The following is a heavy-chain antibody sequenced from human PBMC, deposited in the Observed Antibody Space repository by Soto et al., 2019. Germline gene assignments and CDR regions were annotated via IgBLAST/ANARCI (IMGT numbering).Heavy chain of an antibody. V-gene: IGHV4-61*08. CDR2: VYYSGGT. D-gene: IGHD3-16*01. CDR1: LGSVSNADHY. Sequence: SETLSLTCTVSLGSVSNADHYWSWIRQPPGKGLEWIAYVYYSGGTNYNPSLKSRVTISMDTSKNQFALKLNSVTAADTAVYYCAGGDDRYMRGYWGQGVLVTVSS. J-gene: IGHJ4*02. CDR3: AGGDDRYMRGY.